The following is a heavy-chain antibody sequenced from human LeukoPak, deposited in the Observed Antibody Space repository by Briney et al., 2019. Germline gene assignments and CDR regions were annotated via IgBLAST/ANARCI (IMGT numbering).Heavy chain of an antibody. D-gene: IGHD2-15*01. J-gene: IGHJ5*02. V-gene: IGHV1-18*01. CDR2: ISAYNGNT. CDR1: GYTFTIYG. Sequence: GASVKVSCKASGYTFTIYGISWVRQAPGQGHEWMGWISAYNGNTNYAQKLQGRVSLTTDTTTSTAYMELRSLRSDDTAVYYCARLNCSGGSCYSNDWFDPWGQGTLVTVSS. CDR3: ARLNCSGGSCYSNDWFDP.